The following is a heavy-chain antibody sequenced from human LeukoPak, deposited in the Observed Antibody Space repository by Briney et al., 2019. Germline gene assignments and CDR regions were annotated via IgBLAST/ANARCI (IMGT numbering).Heavy chain of an antibody. J-gene: IGHJ4*02. D-gene: IGHD3-10*01. V-gene: IGHV1-2*02. Sequence: GASVKVSCKASGYTFTGYYMHWVRQAPGQGLERMGWINPNSGGTNYAQKFQGRVTMTRDTSISTAYMELSRLRSDDTAVYFCARVIGFGELSLGHWGQGTLVTVSS. CDR3: ARVIGFGELSLGH. CDR2: INPNSGGT. CDR1: GYTFTGYY.